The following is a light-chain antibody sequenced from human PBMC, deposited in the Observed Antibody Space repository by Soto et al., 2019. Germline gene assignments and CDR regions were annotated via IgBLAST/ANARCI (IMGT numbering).Light chain of an antibody. V-gene: IGKV3-15*01. CDR2: GAS. J-gene: IGKJ1*01. CDR1: QSITRN. Sequence: EIVMTQSPATLSVSPGERATLSCRASQSITRNLAWYQQSPGQAPRLLIYGASTRATGSPVRFSGSASGTEFTLTISSLQSEDFTVYYCQQYNKWPLTFGQGTKVDI. CDR3: QQYNKWPLT.